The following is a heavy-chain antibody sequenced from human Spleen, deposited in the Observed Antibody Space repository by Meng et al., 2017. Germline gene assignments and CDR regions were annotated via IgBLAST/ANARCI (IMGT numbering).Heavy chain of an antibody. J-gene: IGHJ4*01. V-gene: IGHV3-15*01. CDR3: SGHVDY. CDR2: MKSNVDGGTV. Sequence: GESLKIYCAASGFTFSNAWMTGVRQAPGRGLEWIGRMKSNVDGGTVDYAAAVKGKFFISRDDSDNTFYLQMNSLKTEGTAVYYCSGHVDYWGHGTLVTVSS. CDR1: GFTFSNAW.